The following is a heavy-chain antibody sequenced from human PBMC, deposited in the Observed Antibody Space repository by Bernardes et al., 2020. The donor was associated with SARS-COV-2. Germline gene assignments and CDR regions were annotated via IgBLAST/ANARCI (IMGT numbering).Heavy chain of an antibody. CDR2: IYYSGST. V-gene: IGHV4-31*01. J-gene: IGHJ4*02. D-gene: IGHD1-26*01. CDR1: GCCISSGGYY. Sequence: SEPLSLTCTVSGCCISSGGYYWSWIRQHPGKGLEWIRYIYYSGSTYYNPSLKSLVIISVDTSKNQFSLKLSSVTAADTAVYYCARHSGGYSQPFDYWGQGTLVTVSS. CDR3: ARHSGGYSQPFDY.